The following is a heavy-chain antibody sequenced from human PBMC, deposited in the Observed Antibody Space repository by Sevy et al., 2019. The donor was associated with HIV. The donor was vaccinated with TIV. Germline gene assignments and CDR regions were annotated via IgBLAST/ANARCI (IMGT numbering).Heavy chain of an antibody. V-gene: IGHV3-7*01. Sequence: GGCLRLSCAASGFTFSSYWMSWVRQAPGKGLEWVANIKQDGSEKNYVDSVKGRFTISRDNAKNSLYLQMNSLRADDTAVYYCARDGVRGSYWGQGTLVTVSS. D-gene: IGHD3-16*01. CDR3: ARDGVRGSY. CDR2: IKQDGSEK. CDR1: GFTFSSYW. J-gene: IGHJ4*02.